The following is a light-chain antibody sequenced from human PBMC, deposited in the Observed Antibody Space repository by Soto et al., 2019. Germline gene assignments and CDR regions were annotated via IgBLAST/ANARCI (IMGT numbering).Light chain of an antibody. Sequence: QSALTQPASVSGSPGQSITISCTGTSSDVGGYTYGSWYQHHPCKAPKLMIYEVSNRPSGVYNRFSVSKSGMTASLTISGLQAEDEAHYYCLSSTSSSTHVVFGGGTKITVL. V-gene: IGLV2-14*01. CDR1: SSDVGGYTY. CDR3: LSSTSSSTHVV. J-gene: IGLJ2*01. CDR2: EVS.